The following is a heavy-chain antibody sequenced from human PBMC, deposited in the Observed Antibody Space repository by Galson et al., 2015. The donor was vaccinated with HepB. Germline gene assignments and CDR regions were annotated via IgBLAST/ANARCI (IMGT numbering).Heavy chain of an antibody. J-gene: IGHJ5*02. Sequence: SLRLSCAASGFTFSSYGMHWVRQAPGKGLEWVAVIWYDGSNKYYADSVKGRFTISRDNSKNTLYLQMNSLRAEDTAVYYCARDVWLRCSSTSCYGNWFDPWGQGTLVTVSS. CDR1: GFTFSSYG. D-gene: IGHD2-2*01. CDR2: IWYDGSNK. CDR3: ARDVWLRCSSTSCYGNWFDP. V-gene: IGHV3-33*01.